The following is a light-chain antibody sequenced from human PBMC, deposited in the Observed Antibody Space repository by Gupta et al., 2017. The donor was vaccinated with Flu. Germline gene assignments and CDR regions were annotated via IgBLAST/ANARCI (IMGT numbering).Light chain of an antibody. CDR3: LQHNTYPWT. V-gene: IGKV1-17*01. CDR2: AAS. CDR1: QGIKDD. Sequence: DIQMTQSPSSLSASVGDRITITCRASQGIKDDVCWYQQKPGKAPRRLIYAASSLQRGVPARFSGSGSGTEFTLTISSLQPEDFATYYCLQHNTYPWTSGQGTKVDMK. J-gene: IGKJ1*01.